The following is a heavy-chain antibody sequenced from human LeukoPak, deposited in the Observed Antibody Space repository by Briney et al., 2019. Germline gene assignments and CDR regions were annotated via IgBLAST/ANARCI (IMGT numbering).Heavy chain of an antibody. CDR2: ISYDGSNK. V-gene: IGHV3-30*18. CDR1: GFTFSSCG. D-gene: IGHD2-15*01. Sequence: GGSLRRSCAASGFTFSSCGMHWVRQAPGKGLEWVAAISYDGSNKYYADSVKGRFTISRDNSKNTLYLQMNSLRAEDTAVYYCAKALLDGGPYYFDYWGQGTLVTVSS. J-gene: IGHJ4*02. CDR3: AKALLDGGPYYFDY.